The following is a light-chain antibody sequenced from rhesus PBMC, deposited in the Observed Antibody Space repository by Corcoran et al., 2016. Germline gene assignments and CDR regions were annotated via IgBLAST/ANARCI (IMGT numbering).Light chain of an antibody. J-gene: IGKJ4*01. CDR1: QRVSSS. Sequence: EIVMTQSPATLSLSPGERATLSCRASQRVSSSLAWYQQKPGQAPKLLIEGAASRATGIPDRFSGSGSGTEVTLTIRSLEPEDVGVYYCQQEYSWPLTFGGGTKVELQ. V-gene: IGKV3-42*01. CDR3: QQEYSWPLT. CDR2: GAA.